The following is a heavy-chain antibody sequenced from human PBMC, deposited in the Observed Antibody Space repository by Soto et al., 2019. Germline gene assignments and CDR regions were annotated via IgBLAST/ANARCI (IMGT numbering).Heavy chain of an antibody. CDR3: ARVRELDYYDSSGYYYFDY. CDR1: GGSISSGGYY. D-gene: IGHD3-22*01. J-gene: IGHJ4*02. Sequence: PSETLSLTCTVSGGSISSGGYYWSWIRQHPGKGLEWIGYIYYSGSTYYNPSLKSRVTISVDTSKNQFSLKLSSVTAADTAVYYCARVRELDYYDSSGYYYFDYWGQGTLVTV. V-gene: IGHV4-31*03. CDR2: IYYSGST.